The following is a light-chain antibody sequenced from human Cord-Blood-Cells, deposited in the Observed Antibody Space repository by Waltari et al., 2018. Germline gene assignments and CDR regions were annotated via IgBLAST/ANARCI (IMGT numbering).Light chain of an antibody. Sequence: QSVLPQPPSASGTPGQRVTISCSGSSTNIGSNTVNWYQQLPGTAPKLLIYSNNHRPSGGPVLFSGSKAGTSASLTIRGLQSEDEADYYCAAWDDSLNGYVFGTGTKVTVL. CDR3: AAWDDSLNGYV. V-gene: IGLV1-44*01. CDR1: STNIGSNT. J-gene: IGLJ1*01. CDR2: SNN.